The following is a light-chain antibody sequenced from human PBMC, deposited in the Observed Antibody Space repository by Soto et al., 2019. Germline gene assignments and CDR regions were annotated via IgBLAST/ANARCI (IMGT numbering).Light chain of an antibody. CDR3: QQSFSIPIT. V-gene: IGKV1-39*01. CDR1: QSISSY. Sequence: DIQMTHSPSSLSASVGDRVTITCRASQSISSYLNWYQQKPGKAPKLLIYAASSLQSGVPSRFSGSGSGTDFTLTISSLQPEDFATDYCQQSFSIPITFGQGTRLEIK. J-gene: IGKJ5*01. CDR2: AAS.